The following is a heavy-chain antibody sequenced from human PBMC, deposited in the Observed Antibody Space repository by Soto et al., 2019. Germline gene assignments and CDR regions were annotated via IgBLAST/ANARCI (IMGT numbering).Heavy chain of an antibody. CDR1: GGTFSSYA. CDR2: VIPIFGTA. D-gene: IGHD6-19*01. J-gene: IGHJ6*02. Sequence: QVQLVQSGAEVKKPGSSVKVSCRASGGTFSSYAISWVRQDPGQGLEWMGGVIPIFGTANYAQKFQGRVTITADESTSTAYMELSSLRSEDTAVYYCARDPIIAVAGTYYYYGMDVWGQGTTVTVSS. CDR3: ARDPIIAVAGTYYYYGMDV. V-gene: IGHV1-69*01.